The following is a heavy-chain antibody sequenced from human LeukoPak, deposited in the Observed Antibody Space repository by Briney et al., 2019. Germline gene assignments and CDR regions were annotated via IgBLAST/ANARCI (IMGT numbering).Heavy chain of an antibody. J-gene: IGHJ4*02. Sequence: GESLKISCKGSGYSFTIYWIGWVRQVPGKGLEWMVIIYPGDSHARYSPSFQGQVTISADKSISTAYLHWSSRKASDTAMYYCARHSGGYSYGDYWGQGTLVTVSS. CDR3: ARHSGGYSYGDY. CDR1: GYSFTIYW. CDR2: IYPGDSHA. D-gene: IGHD5-18*01. V-gene: IGHV5-51*01.